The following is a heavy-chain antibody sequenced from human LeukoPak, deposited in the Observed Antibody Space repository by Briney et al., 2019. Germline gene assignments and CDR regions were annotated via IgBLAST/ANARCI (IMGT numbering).Heavy chain of an antibody. D-gene: IGHD4-11*01. J-gene: IGHJ4*02. CDR2: IGSSTTSHI. CDR3: ARDRSNSRDLDN. CDR1: GFTFSDYS. Sequence: GGSLRLSCAASGFTFSDYSMNWVRQAPGKGLEWLSCIGSSTTSHIYYADSVKGRFTISRGNAKNSLYLQMNGLRPEDTAVYYCARDRSNSRDLDNWGQGTLVTVSS. V-gene: IGHV3-21*01.